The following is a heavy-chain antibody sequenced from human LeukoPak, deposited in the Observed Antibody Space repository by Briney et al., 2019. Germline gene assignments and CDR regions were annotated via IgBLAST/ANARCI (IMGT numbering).Heavy chain of an antibody. Sequence: SETLSLTCTVSGGSISSGGYYWSWIRQPPGKGLEWIGYIYHSGSTYYNPSLKSRVTISVDRSKNQFSLKLSSVTAADTGVYYRARDGGTRLGFDPWGQGTLVTVSS. V-gene: IGHV4-30-2*01. CDR2: IYHSGST. CDR3: ARDGGTRLGFDP. J-gene: IGHJ5*02. D-gene: IGHD3-16*01. CDR1: GGSISSGGYY.